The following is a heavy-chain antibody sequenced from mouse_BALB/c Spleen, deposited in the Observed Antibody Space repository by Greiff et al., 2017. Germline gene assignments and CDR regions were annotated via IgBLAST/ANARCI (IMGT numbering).Heavy chain of an antibody. V-gene: IGHV2-6-7*01. J-gene: IGHJ4*01. CDR2: IWGDGST. Sequence: VMLVESGPGLVAPSQSLSITCTVSGFSLTGYGVNWVRQPPGKGLEWLGMIWGDGSTDYNSALKSRLSISKDNSKSQVFLKMNSLQTDDTARYYCARVASSGYYAMDYWGQGTSVTVSS. CDR3: ARVASSGYYAMDY. D-gene: IGHD3-1*01. CDR1: GFSLTGYG.